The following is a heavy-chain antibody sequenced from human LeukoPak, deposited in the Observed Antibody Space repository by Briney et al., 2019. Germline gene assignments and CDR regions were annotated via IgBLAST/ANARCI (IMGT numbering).Heavy chain of an antibody. J-gene: IGHJ4*02. CDR2: IYNTGGT. Sequence: GGSLRLSCAASGFIVSSDYMTWVRQAPGKGLEWVSVIYNTGGTYYADSVKGRFTISRDNSKNTLYLQMNSLRAEDTAVYYCAKPHFDYWGQGTLVTVSS. CDR1: GFIVSSDY. V-gene: IGHV3-66*02. CDR3: AKPHFDY.